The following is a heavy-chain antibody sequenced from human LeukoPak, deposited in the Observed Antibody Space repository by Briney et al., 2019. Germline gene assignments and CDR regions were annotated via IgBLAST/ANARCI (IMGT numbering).Heavy chain of an antibody. CDR1: GYTFTGYY. Sequence: ASVKVSCKASGYTFTGYYMHWVRQAPGQGREWMGWINPNSGGTNYAQKFQGRVTMTRDTSISTAYMELSRLRSDDTAVYYCARVNYDILTGYYNPFGYWGQGALVTVSS. J-gene: IGHJ4*02. CDR2: INPNSGGT. D-gene: IGHD3-9*01. V-gene: IGHV1-2*02. CDR3: ARVNYDILTGYYNPFGY.